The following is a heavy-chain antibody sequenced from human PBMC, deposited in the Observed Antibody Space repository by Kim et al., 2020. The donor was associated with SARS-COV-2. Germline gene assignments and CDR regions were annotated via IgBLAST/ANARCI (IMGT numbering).Heavy chain of an antibody. CDR1: GFTFDDYA. CDR2: ISWDGGST. D-gene: IGHD1-26*01. V-gene: IGHV3-43*02. CDR3: AKDIGVGATWGDAFDI. J-gene: IGHJ3*02. Sequence: GGSLRLSCAASGFTFDDYAMHWVRQAPGKGLEWVSLISWDGGSTYYADSVKGRFTISRDNSKNSLYLQMNSLRTEDTALYYCAKDIGVGATWGDAFDIWGQGTMVTVSS.